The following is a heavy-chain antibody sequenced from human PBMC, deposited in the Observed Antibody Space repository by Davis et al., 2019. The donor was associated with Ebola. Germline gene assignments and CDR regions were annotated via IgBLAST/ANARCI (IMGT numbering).Heavy chain of an antibody. J-gene: IGHJ4*02. D-gene: IGHD4-17*01. CDR1: GGSFSGYY. CDR2: TNLFGST. CDR3: ARGVDYGERPPDY. Sequence: MPSETLSLTCAVYGGSFSGYYWTWIRQPPGKGLEWIGETNLFGSTNYNPSLKSRVTISVDTSQNQFFLSLSSVTASDMAVYYCARGVDYGERPPDYWGQGTLVTVSS. V-gene: IGHV4-34*01.